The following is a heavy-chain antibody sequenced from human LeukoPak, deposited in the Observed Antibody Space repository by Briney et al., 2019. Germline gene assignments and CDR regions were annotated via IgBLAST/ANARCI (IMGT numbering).Heavy chain of an antibody. V-gene: IGHV5-51*01. CDR2: IYPADSDI. J-gene: IGHJ5*02. CDR3: ARQEYCSGGSCYTWFDP. D-gene: IGHD2-15*01. Sequence: GESLKISGKGSGYSINNSWIGWVRPMPGKGLEWMGIIYPADSDIRYSPSFQGQVTISADKSISTAYLQWSSLKASDTAMYYCARQEYCSGGSCYTWFDPWGQGTLVTVSS. CDR1: GYSINNSW.